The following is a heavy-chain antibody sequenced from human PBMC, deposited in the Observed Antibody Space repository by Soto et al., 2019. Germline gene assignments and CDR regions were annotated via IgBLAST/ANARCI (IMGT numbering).Heavy chain of an antibody. CDR3: ARTLYGDNVDY. V-gene: IGHV1-8*01. J-gene: IGHJ4*02. D-gene: IGHD4-17*01. CDR2: MNPNSGNT. Sequence: ASVKVSCKASGYTLTSYDINWVRQATGQGLEWMGWMNPNSGNTGHAQKSQGRVTMTRNTSISTAYMELSSLRSEDTAVYYCARTLYGDNVDYWGQGTLVTVSS. CDR1: GYTLTSYD.